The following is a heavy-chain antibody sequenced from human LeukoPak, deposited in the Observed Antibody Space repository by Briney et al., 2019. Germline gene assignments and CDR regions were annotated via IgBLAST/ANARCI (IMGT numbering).Heavy chain of an antibody. V-gene: IGHV3-48*01. CDR3: ARGSTYYDSSGQVPFDY. Sequence: GGSLRLSCAASGFTFSTYSMNWVRQAPGKGLEWVSYISSSSSTIYYAGSVKGRFTISRDNAKNSLYLQMYSLRAEDTAVYYCARGSTYYDSSGQVPFDYWGQGTLVTVSS. J-gene: IGHJ4*02. CDR2: ISSSSSTI. CDR1: GFTFSTYS. D-gene: IGHD3-22*01.